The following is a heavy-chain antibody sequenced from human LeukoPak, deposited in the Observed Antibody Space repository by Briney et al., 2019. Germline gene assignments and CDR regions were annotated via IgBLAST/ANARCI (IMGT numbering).Heavy chain of an antibody. D-gene: IGHD3-10*01. V-gene: IGHV1-46*01. Sequence: ASVKVSCKASGYTFTSYYMHWVRQAPGQRLEWMGILNPSGGSTDYAQKFQGRVTMTRDTSTSTVYMELSSLRSEDTAVYYCARQASQYGSGSYSDYWGQGTLVTVSS. CDR3: ARQASQYGSGSYSDY. CDR1: GYTFTSYY. CDR2: LNPSGGST. J-gene: IGHJ4*02.